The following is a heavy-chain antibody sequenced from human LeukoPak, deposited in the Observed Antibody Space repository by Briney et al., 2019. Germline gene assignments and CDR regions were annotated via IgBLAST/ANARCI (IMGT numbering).Heavy chain of an antibody. J-gene: IGHJ4*02. CDR3: ARDSRAIAAAEHAHDY. CDR2: ISSSGSTI. D-gene: IGHD6-13*01. CDR1: GFTFSDYY. Sequence: GGSLRLSCAASGFTFSDYYMSWIRQAPGKGLEWVSYISSSGSTIYYADSVKGRFTISRDNAKNSLYLQMNSLRAEDTAVYYCARDSRAIAAAEHAHDYWGQGTLVTVSS. V-gene: IGHV3-11*01.